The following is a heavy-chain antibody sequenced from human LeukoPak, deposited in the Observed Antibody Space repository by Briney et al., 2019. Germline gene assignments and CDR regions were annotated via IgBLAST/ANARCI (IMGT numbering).Heavy chain of an antibody. J-gene: IGHJ6*03. Sequence: GRSLRLSCAASGFTFSSYGMHWVRQAPGKGLEWVAVIWYDGSNKYYADSEKGRFTISRDNSKNTLYLQMNSLRAEDTAVYYCARGADSSGYAYYYYYMDVWGKGTTVTVSS. V-gene: IGHV3-33*01. CDR3: ARGADSSGYAYYYYYMDV. CDR2: IWYDGSNK. D-gene: IGHD3-22*01. CDR1: GFTFSSYG.